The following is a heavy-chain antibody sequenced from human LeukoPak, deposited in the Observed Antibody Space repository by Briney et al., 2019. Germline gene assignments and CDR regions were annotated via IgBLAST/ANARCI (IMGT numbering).Heavy chain of an antibody. CDR1: GYTFTSYG. Sequence: ASVKVSCKASGYTFTSYGISWVRQAPGQGLEWMGWISAYNGKTNYAQKLQGRVTMTRNTSISTAYMELSSLRSEDTAVYYCARGNNLLAVAGIDYWGQGTLVTVSS. CDR2: ISAYNGKT. CDR3: ARGNNLLAVAGIDY. D-gene: IGHD6-19*01. J-gene: IGHJ4*02. V-gene: IGHV1-18*01.